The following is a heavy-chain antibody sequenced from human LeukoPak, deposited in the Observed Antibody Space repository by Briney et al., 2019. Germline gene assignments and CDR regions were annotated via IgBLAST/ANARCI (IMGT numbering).Heavy chain of an antibody. Sequence: GGSLRLSCVASGFTFSSSWMSWVRQAPGKGLEWVANIKQDGSEKSYVESVRGRFTISRDNAKNSLYLQLNSLRAEDTALYYCARDNPPDYWGQGTLVTVSS. CDR3: ARDNPPDY. CDR1: GFTFSSSW. CDR2: IKQDGSEK. V-gene: IGHV3-7*03. J-gene: IGHJ4*02.